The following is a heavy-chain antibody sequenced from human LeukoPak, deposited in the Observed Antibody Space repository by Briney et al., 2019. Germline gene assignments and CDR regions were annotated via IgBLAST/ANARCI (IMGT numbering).Heavy chain of an antibody. J-gene: IGHJ3*02. CDR1: GGSISSNNM. CDR2: IYHSGST. Sequence: SGTLSLTCAVSGGSISSNNMWSWVRQPPGKGLEWIGEIYHSGSTNYNPSLKSRVTISVDKSKIQFSLKVSSVTAADTAVYYCAGGLAHDAFDIWGQGTMVTVSS. V-gene: IGHV4-4*02. D-gene: IGHD3/OR15-3a*01. CDR3: AGGLAHDAFDI.